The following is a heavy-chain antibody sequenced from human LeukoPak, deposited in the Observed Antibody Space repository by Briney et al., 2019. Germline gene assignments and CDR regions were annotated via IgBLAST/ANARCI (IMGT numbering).Heavy chain of an antibody. CDR2: IYTTGYT. V-gene: IGHV4-61*02. D-gene: IGHD1-20*01. CDR1: GASISSGSDY. Sequence: SETLSLTCTVSGASISSGSDYWSWIRQPAGKGLEWIGRIYTTGYTSYNPSLKSRVTISLDTSKNQISLKLTSVTAADTAVYYCTKHSNWNAGVDWFDPWGQGTLVTVSS. CDR3: TKHSNWNAGVDWFDP. J-gene: IGHJ5*02.